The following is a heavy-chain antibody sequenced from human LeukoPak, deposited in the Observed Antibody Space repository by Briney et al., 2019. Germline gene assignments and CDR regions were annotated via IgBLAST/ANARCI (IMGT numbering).Heavy chain of an antibody. CDR3: AKVPYSDFWSGYSYYFDY. V-gene: IGHV3-23*01. CDR2: ISGSGGST. Sequence: GGSLRLSCAASGFTFRSYAMTWVRQAPGKGLEWVSDISGSGGSTHYGASVKGRFTISRDNSKSTLYLQMNSLRAEDTAVYYCAKVPYSDFWSGYSYYFDYWGQGTLVTVSS. D-gene: IGHD3-3*01. CDR1: GFTFRSYA. J-gene: IGHJ4*02.